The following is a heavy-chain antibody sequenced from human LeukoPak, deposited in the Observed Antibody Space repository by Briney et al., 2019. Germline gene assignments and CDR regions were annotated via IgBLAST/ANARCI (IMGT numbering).Heavy chain of an antibody. CDR1: GGSISSYY. CDR3: ARHRNYDSSGYYFWFDP. J-gene: IGHJ5*02. CDR2: IYTSGST. V-gene: IGHV4-4*09. D-gene: IGHD3-22*01. Sequence: SETLSLTCTVSGGSISSYYWSWIRQPPGKGLEWIGYIYTSGSTNYDPSLKSRVTISVDTSKNQFSLKLSSVTAADTAEYYCARHRNYDSSGYYFWFDPWGQGTLVTVSS.